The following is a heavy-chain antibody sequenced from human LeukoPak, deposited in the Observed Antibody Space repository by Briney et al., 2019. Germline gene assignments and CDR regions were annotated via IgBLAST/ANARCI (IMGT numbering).Heavy chain of an antibody. D-gene: IGHD4-23*01. CDR3: ARALHYGGNSGDAFDI. J-gene: IGHJ3*02. CDR1: GFSISSGYY. V-gene: IGHV4-38-2*02. CDR2: IYHSGNN. Sequence: SETLSLTCTVSGFSISSGYYWGWIRQPPRKGLEWIGTIYHSGNNYYNPSLKSRVTISLDTSNNQFSLKLSSVTAADTAVYYCARALHYGGNSGDAFDIWGQGTMVTVSS.